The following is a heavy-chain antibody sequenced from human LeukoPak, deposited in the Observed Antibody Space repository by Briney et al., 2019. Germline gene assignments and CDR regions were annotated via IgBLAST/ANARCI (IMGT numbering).Heavy chain of an antibody. Sequence: SVKVSCKASGGTFSSYAISWVRQAPGQGLEWMGGIIPIFGTANYAQKFQGRVTITADESTSTAYMELSSLRSEDTAVYYCARIGVHYYGSGTYYNALSGWFDPWGQGTLVTVSS. CDR2: IIPIFGTA. D-gene: IGHD3-10*01. V-gene: IGHV1-69*13. J-gene: IGHJ5*02. CDR1: GGTFSSYA. CDR3: ARIGVHYYGSGTYYNALSGWFDP.